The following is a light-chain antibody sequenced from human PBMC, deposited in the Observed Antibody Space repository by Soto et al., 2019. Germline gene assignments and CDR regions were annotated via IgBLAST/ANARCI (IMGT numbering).Light chain of an antibody. CDR2: DVS. V-gene: IGKV1-5*01. Sequence: DIQMTQSPSTLSASVGARVPITCRASQSISGWLAWYQQKPGKAPKLLIYDVSSLESGVPSRFSGSGSGTEFTLTISSLQPDDFATYYCQQYKTYWTFGPGTKVDIK. CDR3: QQYKTYWT. J-gene: IGKJ1*01. CDR1: QSISGW.